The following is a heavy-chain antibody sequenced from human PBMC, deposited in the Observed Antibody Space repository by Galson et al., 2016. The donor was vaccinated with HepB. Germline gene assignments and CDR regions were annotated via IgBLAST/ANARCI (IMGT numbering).Heavy chain of an antibody. J-gene: IGHJ5*02. D-gene: IGHD3-9*01. Sequence: SLRLSCAASGFTFDDYAMHWVRQAPGKGLEWVSGISWNSRNIAYADSVKGRFTISRDNAKKSLYLQMNSLRPEDTALYYCVKDYYDILTGAGCWFDPWGQGTLVTVSS. V-gene: IGHV3-9*01. CDR3: VKDYYDILTGAGCWFDP. CDR2: ISWNSRNI. CDR1: GFTFDDYA.